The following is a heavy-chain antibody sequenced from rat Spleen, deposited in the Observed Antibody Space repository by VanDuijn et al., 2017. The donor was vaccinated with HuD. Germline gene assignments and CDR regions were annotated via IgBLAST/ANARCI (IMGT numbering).Heavy chain of an antibody. CDR3: ARLDPFFDY. CDR2: ISYEGSST. J-gene: IGHJ2*01. Sequence: EVQLVESGGGLVQPGRSLKLSCAASGFTFSDYYMAWVRQAPKKGLEWVASISYEGSSTYYGDSVKGRFTISRDNAKSTLYLQMNSLRSEDTATYYCARLDPFFDYWGQGVMVTVSS. CDR1: GFTFSDYY. V-gene: IGHV5-22*01.